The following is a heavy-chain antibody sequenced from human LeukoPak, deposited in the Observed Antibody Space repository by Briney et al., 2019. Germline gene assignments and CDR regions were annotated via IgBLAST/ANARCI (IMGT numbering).Heavy chain of an antibody. J-gene: IGHJ4*02. CDR2: ISSSSSYI. V-gene: IGHV3-21*01. CDR3: ARARQQLSPIDY. CDR1: GFTFSSCS. Sequence: PGGSLRLSCAASGFTFSSCSMNWVRQAPGKGLEWVSSISSSSSYIYYADSVKGRFTISRDNAKNSLYLQMNSLRAEDTAVYYCARARQQLSPIDYWGQGTLVTVSS. D-gene: IGHD6-13*01.